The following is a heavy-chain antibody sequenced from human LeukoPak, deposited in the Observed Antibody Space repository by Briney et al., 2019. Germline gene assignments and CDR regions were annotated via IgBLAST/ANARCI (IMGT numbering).Heavy chain of an antibody. D-gene: IGHD2-21*02. V-gene: IGHV3-7*01. CDR1: GFSFSDYW. CDR2: INQDGSQN. Sequence: GGSLRLSCAASGFSFSDYWMSWVRQAPGRGLEWVGNINQDGSQNSSVDSVKGRFTISRDNAKNSLYLQMNSLGAEDTALYYCAREVTASSFDILGQGTMVTVSS. CDR3: AREVTASSFDI. J-gene: IGHJ3*02.